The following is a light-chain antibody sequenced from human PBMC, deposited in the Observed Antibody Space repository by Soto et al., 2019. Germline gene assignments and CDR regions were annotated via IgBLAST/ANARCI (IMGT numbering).Light chain of an antibody. CDR1: QSMSPW. V-gene: IGKV1-5*03. Sequence: DIQMTQSPSTLSASVGDRVTITCRASQSMSPWLAWYQQKPGIAPKLLIYQASSLGSGVPSRFSGSGSGKEFTLNISILKHDYFASYYRQQYNSYRTFGQGTKVEIK. J-gene: IGKJ1*01. CDR3: QQYNSYRT. CDR2: QAS.